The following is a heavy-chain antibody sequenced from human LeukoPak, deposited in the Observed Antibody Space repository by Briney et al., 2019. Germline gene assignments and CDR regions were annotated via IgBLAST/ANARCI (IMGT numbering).Heavy chain of an antibody. CDR1: GDSISTSNSY. CDR2: IYYNGNT. D-gene: IGHD6-6*01. V-gene: IGHV4-39*07. CDR3: ARGPMGALYSSSDAFDF. J-gene: IGHJ3*01. Sequence: SETLSLTCAVSGDSISTSNSYWGWIRRPPGKGLEWVGSIYYNGNTYYNPSLKSRVTISVDTSKNQFSLKLSSVTAADTAVHYCARGPMGALYSSSDAFDFWGQGIMVTVSS.